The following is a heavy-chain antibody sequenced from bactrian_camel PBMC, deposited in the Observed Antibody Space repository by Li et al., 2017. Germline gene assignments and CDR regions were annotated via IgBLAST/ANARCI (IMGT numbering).Heavy chain of an antibody. CDR3: GIDPARGSCYGPRRRSLTY. Sequence: DVQLVESGGGLVQTGGSLRLSCTTIHYTYMSYCMGWFRQAPGKEREWVAGIDSGGSTSYSESVQGRFTISKDNAKNTLYLQLNSLKPEDTAMYFCGIDPARGSCYGPRRRSLTYWGQGTQVTVS. V-gene: IGHV3S67*01. J-gene: IGHJ4*01. CDR2: IDSGGST. CDR1: HYTYMSYC. D-gene: IGHD5*01.